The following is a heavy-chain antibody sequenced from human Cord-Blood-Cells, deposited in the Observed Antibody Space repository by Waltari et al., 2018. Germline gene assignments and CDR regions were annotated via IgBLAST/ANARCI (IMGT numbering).Heavy chain of an antibody. V-gene: IGHV3-66*01. D-gene: IGHD1-1*01. Sequence: EVQLVESGGGLVQHGGSLRLSCAASGSPVSSNYLSWVRQAPGTGLEWVSFIYSGGSTYYADSVKGRFTISRDNSKNTLYLQMNSLRAEDTAVYYCARVRYYYFDYWGQGTLVTVSS. J-gene: IGHJ4*02. CDR2: IYSGGST. CDR1: GSPVSSNY. CDR3: ARVRYYYFDY.